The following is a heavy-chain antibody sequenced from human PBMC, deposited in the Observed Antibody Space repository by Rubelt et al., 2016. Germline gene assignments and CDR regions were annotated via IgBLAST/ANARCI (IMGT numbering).Heavy chain of an antibody. CDR2: INPDSGGT. CDR3: ARVGSAAFD. V-gene: IGHV1-2*02. J-gene: IGHJ3*01. CDR1: RYTFTAYY. Sequence: QVQLVQSGAEVKKPGASVMVSCKASRYTFTAYYMHWVRQAPGQGLEWVGWINPDSGGTNYAQKFQGRVTITRDTSTSTSYMELGRPTSDDTAGYYCARVGSAAFDWGPGTMVTVS. D-gene: IGHD2-15*01.